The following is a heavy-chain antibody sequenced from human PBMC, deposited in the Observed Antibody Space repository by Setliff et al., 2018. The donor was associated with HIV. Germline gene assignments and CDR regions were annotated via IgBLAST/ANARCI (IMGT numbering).Heavy chain of an antibody. CDR3: ARDGPRYSSTLPHDAFDV. V-gene: IGHV1-18*01. CDR1: GGTSNTYA. D-gene: IGHD2-2*01. J-gene: IGHJ3*01. CDR2: ISGYSGHT. Sequence: ASVKVSCKASGGTSNTYAINWVRQAPGQGLEWMGWISGYSGHTSYAQNFQGRVTMTTDTSTNTAYLELSSLRSEDTAVYYCARDGPRYSSTLPHDAFDVWGQGTVVTVSS.